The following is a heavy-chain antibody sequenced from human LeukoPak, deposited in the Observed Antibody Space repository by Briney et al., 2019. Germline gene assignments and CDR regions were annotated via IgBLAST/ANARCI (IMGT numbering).Heavy chain of an antibody. CDR1: GYTFTSYY. CDR3: ARDRGGLYYYGSGSHYYYYMDV. Sequence: ASVKVSCKASGYTFTSYYMHWVRQAPGQGLEWMGIINPSGGSTSYAQKFQGRVTMTRDTSISTAYMELSRLRSDDTAVYYCARDRGGLYYYGSGSHYYYYMDVWGKGTTATVSS. J-gene: IGHJ6*03. V-gene: IGHV1-46*01. CDR2: INPSGGST. D-gene: IGHD3-10*01.